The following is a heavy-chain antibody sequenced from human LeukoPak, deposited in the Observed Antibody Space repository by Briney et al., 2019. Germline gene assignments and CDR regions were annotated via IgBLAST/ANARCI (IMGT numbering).Heavy chain of an antibody. CDR1: GFTFSSYA. CDR2: ISSSGGGT. V-gene: IGHV3-23*01. J-gene: IGHJ4*02. Sequence: PGGSLRLSCAASGFTFSSYAMSWVRQAPGKGLEWVSAISSSGGGTYHADSVKGRFTISRDNSKNTLYLQMNSLRAEDTAVYYCATGGSESYYRLDYWGQGTLVPVSS. CDR3: ATGGSESYYRLDY. D-gene: IGHD3-10*01.